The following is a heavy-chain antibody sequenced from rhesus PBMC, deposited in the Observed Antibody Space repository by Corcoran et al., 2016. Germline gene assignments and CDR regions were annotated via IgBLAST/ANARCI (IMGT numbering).Heavy chain of an antibody. CDR3: ARDITVAGGFDY. CDR1: GYSISGYY. D-gene: IGHD4-29*01. CDR2: ITYSGST. Sequence: QVQLQESGPGLVKPSETLSLTCAVSGYSISGYYWSWIRQAPGKGLEWIGYITYSGSTSYNPSLQNRVTISRDTSKNQFSLKLSTVTAADTAVYYCARDITVAGGFDYWGQGVLVTVSS. V-gene: IGHV4-122*02. J-gene: IGHJ4*01.